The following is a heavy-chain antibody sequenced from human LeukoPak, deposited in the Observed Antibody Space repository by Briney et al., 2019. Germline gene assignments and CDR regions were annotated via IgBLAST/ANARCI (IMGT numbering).Heavy chain of an antibody. D-gene: IGHD6-13*01. V-gene: IGHV3-48*01. J-gene: IGHJ4*02. Sequence: GGSLRLSCAASGFTFSNYAMSWVRQAPGKGLEWVSYISSSSSTIYYADSVKGRFTISRDNAKNSLYLQMNSLRAEDTAVYYCARGGSSWSPDYWGQGTLVTVSS. CDR3: ARGGSSWSPDY. CDR2: ISSSSSTI. CDR1: GFTFSNYA.